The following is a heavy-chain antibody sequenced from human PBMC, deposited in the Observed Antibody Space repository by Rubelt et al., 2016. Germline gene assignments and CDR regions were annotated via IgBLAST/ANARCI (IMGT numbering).Heavy chain of an antibody. CDR3: ARDSGYSSSSTLDY. V-gene: IGHV4-59*12. J-gene: IGHJ4*02. Sequence: GPGLVKPSETLSLTCTVSGGSISSYYWSWIRQPPGKGLEWIGYIYYSGSTNYNPSLKSRVTISVDTSKNQFSLKLRSVTAADTAVYYCARDSGYSSSSTLDYWGQGTLVTASS. CDR2: IYYSGST. CDR1: GGSISSYY. D-gene: IGHD6-13*01.